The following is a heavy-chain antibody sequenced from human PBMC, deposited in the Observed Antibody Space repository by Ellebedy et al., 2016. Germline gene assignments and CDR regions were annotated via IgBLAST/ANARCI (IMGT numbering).Heavy chain of an antibody. J-gene: IGHJ4*02. D-gene: IGHD4-17*01. V-gene: IGHV3-23*01. Sequence: GESLKISXATSGFSFSNYFMTWIRRAPGKGLEWVATISGAGYSTFFADPVKGRFTISRDNSRNTLYLQMDSLRAADTAVYYCYYGHYSGYWGQGTLVTVSS. CDR1: GFSFSNYF. CDR2: ISGAGYST. CDR3: YYGHYSGY.